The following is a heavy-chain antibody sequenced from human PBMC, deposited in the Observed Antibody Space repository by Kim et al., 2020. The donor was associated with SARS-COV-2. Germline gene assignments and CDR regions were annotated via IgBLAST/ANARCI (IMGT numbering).Heavy chain of an antibody. J-gene: IGHJ6*02. Sequence: YYTPSLRSRVTISMDTSKNQFSLTLTSVTAADTAVYFCARDSAPSDGGIDVWGQGTTVTVSS. D-gene: IGHD2-2*01. V-gene: IGHV4-31*02. CDR3: ARDSAPSDGGIDV.